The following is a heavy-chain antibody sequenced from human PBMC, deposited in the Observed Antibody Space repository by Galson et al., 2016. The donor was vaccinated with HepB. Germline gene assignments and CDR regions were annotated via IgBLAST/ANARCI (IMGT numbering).Heavy chain of an antibody. D-gene: IGHD6-13*01. CDR2: SRSRLFGGTT. V-gene: IGHV3-49*03. CDR3: ARDANIAGRPNFDY. CDR1: GFTFGDYA. Sequence: SLRLSCAASGFTFGDYAMSWFRQAPGKGLEWVAFSRSRLFGGTTEYAASVKGRFTISRDDSKNIAYLQMNSLKTEDTAVYYCARDANIAGRPNFDYWGQGTLVTVSS. J-gene: IGHJ4*02.